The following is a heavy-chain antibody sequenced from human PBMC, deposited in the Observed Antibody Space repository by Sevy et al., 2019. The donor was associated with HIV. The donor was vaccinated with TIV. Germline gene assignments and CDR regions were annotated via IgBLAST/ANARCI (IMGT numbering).Heavy chain of an antibody. J-gene: IGHJ6*02. Sequence: GSLRLSCAASGFTFSNAWMNWVRQAPGKGLEWVGRIKSKTDGGTTDYAAPVKGRFTISRDDSKNTLYLQMNSLKTEDTAVYYCTTRGLIVATIIEDYYYYGMDVWGQGTTVIVSS. CDR1: GFTFSNAW. V-gene: IGHV3-15*07. CDR3: TTRGLIVATIIEDYYYYGMDV. D-gene: IGHD5-12*01. CDR2: IKSKTDGGTT.